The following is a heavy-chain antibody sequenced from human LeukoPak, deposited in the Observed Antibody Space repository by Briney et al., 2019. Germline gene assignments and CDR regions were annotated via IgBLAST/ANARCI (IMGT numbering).Heavy chain of an antibody. V-gene: IGHV1-18*04. D-gene: IGHD2-15*01. Sequence: GASVKVSCKASGYTFTSYGISWVRQAPGQGLEWMGWISAYNGNTNYAQKLQGRVTMTTDISTSTAYMELRSLRSDDTAVYYCARDLLYCSGGSCYSLDAFDIWGQGTMVTVSS. CDR1: GYTFTSYG. CDR2: ISAYNGNT. J-gene: IGHJ3*02. CDR3: ARDLLYCSGGSCYSLDAFDI.